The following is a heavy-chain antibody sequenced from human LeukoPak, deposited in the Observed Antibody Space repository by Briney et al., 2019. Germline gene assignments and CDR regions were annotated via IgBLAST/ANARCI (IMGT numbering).Heavy chain of an antibody. J-gene: IGHJ3*02. V-gene: IGHV1-8*01. CDR1: GYTFTSCD. CDR3: ARAVAAAGMVAFDI. D-gene: IGHD6-13*01. CDR2: MNPNSGNT. Sequence: ASVKVSCKASGYTFTSCDINWVRQATGQGLEWMGWMNPNSGNTGYAQKFQGRVTMARNTSISTAYMELSSLRSEDTAVYYCARAVAAAGMVAFDIWGQGTMVTVSS.